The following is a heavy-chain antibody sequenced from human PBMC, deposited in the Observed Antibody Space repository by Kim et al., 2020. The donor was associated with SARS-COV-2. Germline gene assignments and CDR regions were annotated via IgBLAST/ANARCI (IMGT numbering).Heavy chain of an antibody. Sequence: YANSGKGRFTISRDNSKSTLYRQMNSLRAEDTAVYYCVRDLTYNYAYWGQGTLVTVSS. V-gene: IGHV3-33*01. J-gene: IGHJ4*02. D-gene: IGHD5-18*01. CDR3: VRDLTYNYAY.